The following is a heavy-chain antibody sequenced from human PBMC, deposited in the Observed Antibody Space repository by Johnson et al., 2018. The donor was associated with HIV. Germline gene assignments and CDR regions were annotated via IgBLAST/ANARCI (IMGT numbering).Heavy chain of an antibody. CDR3: STDHPTAPLIIMNAFDI. J-gene: IGHJ3*02. Sequence: VQLVESGGGVVQPGRSLRLSCAASGFTFSYYSMHWVRQAPGKGLEWVGRIRSKSAGGTIEYAAPVKGRFTISRDDSRDTLYLQMNSLKTEDTAVYYCSTDHPTAPLIIMNAFDIWGQGTIVTVSS. CDR1: GFTFSYYS. CDR2: IRSKSAGGTI. D-gene: IGHD3-16*02. V-gene: IGHV3-15*01.